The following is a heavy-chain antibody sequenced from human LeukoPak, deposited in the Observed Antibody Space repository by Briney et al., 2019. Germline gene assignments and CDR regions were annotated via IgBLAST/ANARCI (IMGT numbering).Heavy chain of an antibody. CDR1: GFTFSSYG. D-gene: IGHD1-26*01. V-gene: IGHV3-23*01. Sequence: GGSVRLSCAASGFTFSSYGMSWVRQAPGKGLEWVSAISGSGHSTYYADSVKGRFTISRDNSKNTLYLQMNSLRAEDTAIYYCAKVGMVGATKTYFDYWGQGTLVTVSS. J-gene: IGHJ4*02. CDR3: AKVGMVGATKTYFDY. CDR2: ISGSGHST.